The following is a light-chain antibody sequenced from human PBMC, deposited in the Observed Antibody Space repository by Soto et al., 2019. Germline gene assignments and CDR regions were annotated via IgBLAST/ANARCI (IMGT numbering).Light chain of an antibody. V-gene: IGKV3D-20*01. CDR1: ESVSYSY. CDR3: QQYGSSPIT. J-gene: IGKJ5*01. Sequence: EIVLTQSPASMSLSPGERATLSCGASESVSYSYVAWYQLKGGLXPRALIHDASTRASGIPDRFSGSKSGTDCTLTIRGLEPEDAAVYDCQQYGSSPITFGQGTRLDIK. CDR2: DAS.